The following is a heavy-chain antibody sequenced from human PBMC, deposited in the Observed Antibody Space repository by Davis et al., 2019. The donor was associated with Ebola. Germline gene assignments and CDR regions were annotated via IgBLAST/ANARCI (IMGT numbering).Heavy chain of an antibody. J-gene: IGHJ4*02. V-gene: IGHV3-7*01. CDR1: GFIFSNYW. CDR2: IRQDGREK. Sequence: PGGSLRLSCAASGFIFSNYWMSWVRQAPGKGLEWVANIRQDGREKHYVDSVKGRFTISRDNTKNSLFLQMNSLRDDETAVYYCARVDWPVQFDFWGQGTVVTVSS. D-gene: IGHD3-9*01. CDR3: ARVDWPVQFDF.